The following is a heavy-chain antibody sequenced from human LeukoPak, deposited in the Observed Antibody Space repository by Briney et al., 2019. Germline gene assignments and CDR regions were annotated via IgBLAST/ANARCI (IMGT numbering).Heavy chain of an antibody. V-gene: IGHV3-23*01. D-gene: IGHD6-19*01. CDR1: GFTFSSYA. J-gene: IGHJ4*02. CDR2: ISGSGGST. Sequence: GGSLRLSCAASGFTFSSYAMSWVRQAPGKGLEWVSAISGSGGSTYYADSVKGRYTISRDNSKNTLYLQMNSLRAEDTAVYYCAKDSSGWIDYFDYWGQGTLVTVSS. CDR3: AKDSSGWIDYFDY.